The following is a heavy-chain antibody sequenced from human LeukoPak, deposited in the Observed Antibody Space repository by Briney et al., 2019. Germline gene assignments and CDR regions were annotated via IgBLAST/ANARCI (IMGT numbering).Heavy chain of an antibody. J-gene: IGHJ6*04. CDR1: GFTFSSYS. V-gene: IGHV3-48*04. Sequence: GGSLRLSCAASGFTFSSYSMNWVRQAPGKGLEWVSYISSSGSTIYYADSVKGRFTISRDNAKNSLYLQMNSLRAEDTAVYYCAELGITMIGGVWGKGTTLTISS. CDR3: AELGITMIGGV. CDR2: ISSSGSTI. D-gene: IGHD3-10*02.